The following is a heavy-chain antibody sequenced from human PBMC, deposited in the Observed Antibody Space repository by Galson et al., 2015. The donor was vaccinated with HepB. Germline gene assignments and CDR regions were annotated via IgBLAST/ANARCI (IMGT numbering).Heavy chain of an antibody. V-gene: IGHV2-5*02. CDR1: GFSLSTSGVG. D-gene: IGHD1-1*01. J-gene: IGHJ4*02. Sequence: PALVKPTQTLTLTCTFSGFSLSTSGVGVDWIRQPPGKALEWLALIYWDDDKRYSPSLKSRLTITKDTSENQVVLTMTNMDPVDTGTYYCAHRMEGGGVDYWGQGTLVTVSS. CDR3: AHRMEGGGVDY. CDR2: IYWDDDK.